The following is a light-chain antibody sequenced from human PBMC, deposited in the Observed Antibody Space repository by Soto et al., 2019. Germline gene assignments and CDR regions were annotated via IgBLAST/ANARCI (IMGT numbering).Light chain of an antibody. J-gene: IGLJ3*02. CDR1: SNDVGYYDF. CDR3: SSYTSSSTFPYWV. Sequence: QSALTQPASVSGSPGQSITISCTGTSNDVGYYDFVSWYQHHPGKAPKLMIYEVNNRPSGGSNRFSGSKSGNTASLTISGLQAEDEADYYCSSYTSSSTFPYWVFGGGTKLTVL. CDR2: EVN. V-gene: IGLV2-14*01.